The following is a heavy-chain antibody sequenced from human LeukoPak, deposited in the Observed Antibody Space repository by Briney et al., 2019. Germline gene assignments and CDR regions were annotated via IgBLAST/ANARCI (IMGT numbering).Heavy chain of an antibody. V-gene: IGHV3-21*01. Sequence: GGSLRLSCAASGFTFSSYSMNWVRQVPGKGLEWVSYISSSSSYIYYADSVKGRFTISRDNAKNSLYLQMNSLRAEDTAVYYCAREDSSGHMSLWGQGTLVIVSS. CDR1: GFTFSSYS. CDR2: ISSSSSYI. D-gene: IGHD3-22*01. CDR3: AREDSSGHMSL. J-gene: IGHJ4*02.